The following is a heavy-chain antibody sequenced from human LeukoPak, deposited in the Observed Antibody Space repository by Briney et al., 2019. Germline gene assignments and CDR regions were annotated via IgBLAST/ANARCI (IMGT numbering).Heavy chain of an antibody. D-gene: IGHD6-19*01. CDR3: AKGRGGSGWYIDY. J-gene: IGHJ4*02. CDR2: ITNSGNTI. Sequence: AGGSLRLSCAASGFILSDYNMTWTRQAPGKGLECVAFITNSGNTIKYADSVKGRFTISRDNAKNSLHLQMNSLRAEDTAVYFCAKGRGGSGWYIDYWGQGTLVTVSS. CDR1: GFILSDYN. V-gene: IGHV3-11*01.